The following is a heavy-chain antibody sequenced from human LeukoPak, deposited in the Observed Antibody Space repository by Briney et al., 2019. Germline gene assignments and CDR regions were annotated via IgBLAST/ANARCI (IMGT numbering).Heavy chain of an antibody. CDR2: IYYSGST. J-gene: IGHJ4*02. Sequence: SETLSLTCTVSGGSVSSGSYYWSWIRQPPGKGLEWIGYIYYSGSTNYNPSLKSRVTISADTSRNQFSLKLSSVTAADTAVYYCARSFGSGSYFFDYWGQGTLVTVSS. CDR1: GGSVSSGSYY. V-gene: IGHV4-61*01. D-gene: IGHD3-10*01. CDR3: ARSFGSGSYFFDY.